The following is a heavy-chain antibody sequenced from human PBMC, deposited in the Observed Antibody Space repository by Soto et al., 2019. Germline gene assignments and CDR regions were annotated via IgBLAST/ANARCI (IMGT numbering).Heavy chain of an antibody. V-gene: IGHV5-51*01. CDR3: ARHKGYCSSTSCDGLDV. J-gene: IGHJ6*02. CDR2: IYPGDSDT. Sequence: GESLKISCKGSGYSFSSFWIVWVRQMSGKGLGWMGSIYPGDSDTRYSPSFQGQVTISADKSISTAYLQWNSLKASDTAMYFCARHKGYCSSTSCDGLDVWGQGAPVTVSS. CDR1: GYSFSSFW. D-gene: IGHD2-2*01.